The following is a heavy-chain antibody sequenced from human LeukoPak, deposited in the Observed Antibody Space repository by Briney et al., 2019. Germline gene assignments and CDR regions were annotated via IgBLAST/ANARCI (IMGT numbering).Heavy chain of an antibody. CDR3: ARSPEYSGYDDYFDY. CDR2: TYYRSKWYN. Sequence: SQTLSLTCAISGDSVSSNSAAWNWIRQSPSRGLEWLGRTYYRSKWYNDYAISVRSRITITPDTSKNQFSLQLNSVTPEDTAVYYCARSPEYSGYDDYFDYWGQGTLVTVSS. D-gene: IGHD5-12*01. CDR1: GDSVSSNSAA. V-gene: IGHV6-1*01. J-gene: IGHJ4*02.